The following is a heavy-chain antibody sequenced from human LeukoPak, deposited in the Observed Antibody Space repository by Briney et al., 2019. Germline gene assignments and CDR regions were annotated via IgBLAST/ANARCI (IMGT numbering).Heavy chain of an antibody. J-gene: IGHJ4*02. V-gene: IGHV1-18*01. D-gene: IGHD6-19*01. CDR2: ISPYNGDT. CDR3: ARTIPNRGYSNGWYVDY. CDR1: GYTFTSYG. Sequence: ASVKVSCKTSGYTFTSYGISWVRQAPGQGLEWMGWISPYNGDTKYSQRLQGRVTMTPDTSTITAYMELRSLTSDDTAVYYCARTIPNRGYSNGWYVDYWGQGTLVIVSS.